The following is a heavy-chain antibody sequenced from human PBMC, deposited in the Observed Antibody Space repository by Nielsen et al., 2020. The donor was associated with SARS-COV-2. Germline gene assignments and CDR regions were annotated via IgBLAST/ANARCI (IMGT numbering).Heavy chain of an antibody. CDR3: AKEGYYYDSSGYFDFDY. V-gene: IGHV3-30*18. Sequence: GESLKISCAASGFTFSSYGMHWVRQAPGKGLEWVAVISYDGSNKYYADSVKGRFTISRDNSKNTLYLQMNSLRAEDTAVYYCAKEGYYYDSSGYFDFDYWGQRTLVTVSS. D-gene: IGHD3-22*01. CDR2: ISYDGSNK. CDR1: GFTFSSYG. J-gene: IGHJ4*02.